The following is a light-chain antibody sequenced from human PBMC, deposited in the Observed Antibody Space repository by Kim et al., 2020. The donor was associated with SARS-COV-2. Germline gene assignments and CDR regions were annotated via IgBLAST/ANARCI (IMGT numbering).Light chain of an antibody. CDR1: KLGDKY. CDR2: QDN. CDR3: QAWDSSTVV. Sequence: SYELTQPPSVSVSPGQTASITCSGDKLGDKYACWHQQKPGQSPVLVIYQDNKRPSGIPERFSGSNSGNTATLTISGTQAMDEADYYCQAWDSSTVVFGGGTRLTVL. J-gene: IGLJ2*01. V-gene: IGLV3-1*01.